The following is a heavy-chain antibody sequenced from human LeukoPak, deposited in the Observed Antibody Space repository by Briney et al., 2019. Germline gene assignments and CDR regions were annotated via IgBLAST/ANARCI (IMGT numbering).Heavy chain of an antibody. V-gene: IGHV3-48*03. CDR2: ISSNGSTI. D-gene: IGHD6-19*01. J-gene: IGHJ6*02. CDR1: GFTFSSYD. Sequence: GGSLGLSCAASGFTFSSYDMNWVRQAPGKGLEWVSYISSNGSTIYYADSVKGRFTISRDNAKNSLYLQMNSLRAEDTAVYYCARDWIAVADTNYYYYGMDVWGQGTTVTVSS. CDR3: ARDWIAVADTNYYYYGMDV.